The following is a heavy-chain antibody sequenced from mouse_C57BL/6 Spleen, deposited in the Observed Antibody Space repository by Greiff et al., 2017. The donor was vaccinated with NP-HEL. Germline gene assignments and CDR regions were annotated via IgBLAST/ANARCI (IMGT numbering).Heavy chain of an antibody. CDR2: ISSGSSTI. V-gene: IGHV5-17*01. J-gene: IGHJ2*01. Sequence: EVKLQESGGGLVKPGGSLKLSCAASGFTFSDYGMHWVRQAPEKGLEWVAYISSGSSTIYYADTVKGRFTISRDNAKNTLFLQMTSLRSEYTAMYYGARNSPYFDYWGQGTTLTVSS. CDR1: GFTFSDYG. CDR3: ARNSPYFDY. D-gene: IGHD2-12*01.